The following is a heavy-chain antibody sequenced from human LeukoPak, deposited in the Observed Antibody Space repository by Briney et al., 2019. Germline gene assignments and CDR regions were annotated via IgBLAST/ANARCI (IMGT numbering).Heavy chain of an antibody. CDR1: GYTFTGYY. V-gene: IGHV1-8*02. CDR2: MNPNSGNT. CDR3: ARGLGYYDSSGYYSY. D-gene: IGHD3-22*01. Sequence: GASVKVSCKASGYTFTGYYMHWVRQAPGQGLEWMGWMNPNSGNTGYAQKFQGRVTMTRNTSISTAYMELSSLRSEDTAVYYCARGLGYYDSSGYYSYWGQGTLVTVSS. J-gene: IGHJ4*02.